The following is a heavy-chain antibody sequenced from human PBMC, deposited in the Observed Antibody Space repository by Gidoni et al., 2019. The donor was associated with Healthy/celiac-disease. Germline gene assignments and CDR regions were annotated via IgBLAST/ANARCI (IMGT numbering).Heavy chain of an antibody. V-gene: IGHV3-11*06. CDR1: GFTFSDYY. D-gene: IGHD5-12*01. J-gene: IGHJ3*02. CDR2: ISSSSSYT. CDR3: ARVDGLATGDAFDI. Sequence: QVQLVESGGGLVKPGGSLRLSCAASGFTFSDYYMSWIRQAPGKGLEWVSYISSSSSYTNYADSVKGRFTISRDNAKNSLYLQMNSLRAEDTAVYYCARVDGLATGDAFDIWGQGTMVTVSS.